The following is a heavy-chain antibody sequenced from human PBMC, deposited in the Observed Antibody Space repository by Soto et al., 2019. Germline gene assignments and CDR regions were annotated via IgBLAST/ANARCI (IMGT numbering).Heavy chain of an antibody. Sequence: PGGSLRLSCAASGFTFSSYWMSWVRQAPGKGLEWVANIKQDGSEKYYVDSVKGRFTISRDNAKNTLYLQMDSLRVEDTAVYYCARGMSGSAVPDSPFKYYYGMDVWGQGTTVTVSS. J-gene: IGHJ6*02. CDR3: ARGMSGSAVPDSPFKYYYGMDV. D-gene: IGHD3-3*01. V-gene: IGHV3-7*05. CDR2: IKQDGSEK. CDR1: GFTFSSYW.